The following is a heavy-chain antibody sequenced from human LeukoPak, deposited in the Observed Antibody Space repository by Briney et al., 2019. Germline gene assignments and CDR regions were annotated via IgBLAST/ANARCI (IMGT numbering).Heavy chain of an antibody. CDR3: ARGGRLLGYYYMDV. V-gene: IGHV4-34*01. CDR2: INHSGST. D-gene: IGHD7-27*01. CDR1: GGSFSGYY. J-gene: IGHJ6*03. Sequence: SETLSLTCAVYGGSFSGYYWSWIRQPPGKGLEWIGEINHSGSTNYNPSLKSRVTISVDTSKNQFSLKLSSVTAADTAVYYCARGGRLLGYYYMDVWAKGPRSPSP.